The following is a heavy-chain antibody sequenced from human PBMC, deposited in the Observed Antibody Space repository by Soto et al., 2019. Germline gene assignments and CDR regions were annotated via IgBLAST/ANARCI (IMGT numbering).Heavy chain of an antibody. D-gene: IGHD1-1*01. V-gene: IGHV1-8*01. CDR3: ARRAETNGWNGFGADKYYFDV. J-gene: IGHJ4*02. Sequence: ASVKVSCKASGYTFTSYDIYWVRQATGQGLEWMGWMNPNTGNSGYAQKFQGRVTMTSDTSISTAHMELSSLRSEDTAVYYCARRAETNGWNGFGADKYYFDVWGQGTLGTVSS. CDR2: MNPNTGNS. CDR1: GYTFTSYD.